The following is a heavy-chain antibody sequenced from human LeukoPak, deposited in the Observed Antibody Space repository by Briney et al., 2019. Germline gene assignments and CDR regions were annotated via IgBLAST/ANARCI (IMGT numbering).Heavy chain of an antibody. D-gene: IGHD4-23*01. CDR2: LSNGGGST. Sequence: PGGSLSLSCAASGFTFNNYVMTWVRQAPGKGLEWVSSLSNGGGSTYYADSVRGRFTISRDNFNYTMFLQMNRLRVEDTAVYYCARVTVGRYCLHDCWGEGTLVTVSS. CDR3: ARVTVGRYCLHDC. J-gene: IGHJ4*02. CDR1: GFTFNNYV. V-gene: IGHV3-23*01.